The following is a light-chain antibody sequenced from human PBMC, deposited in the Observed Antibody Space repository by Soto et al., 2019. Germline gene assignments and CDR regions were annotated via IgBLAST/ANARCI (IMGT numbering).Light chain of an antibody. CDR2: GAS. V-gene: IGKV3-15*01. Sequence: EIVLTQSPATLSFSPGERATLSCRASQSVSSYLAWYQQKPGQAPRLLIYGASTRASGIPARFSGSGSETDFTLTISSLQSEDSAVYYCQQYHNWPPITFGQGTRLEIK. CDR3: QQYHNWPPIT. CDR1: QSVSSY. J-gene: IGKJ5*01.